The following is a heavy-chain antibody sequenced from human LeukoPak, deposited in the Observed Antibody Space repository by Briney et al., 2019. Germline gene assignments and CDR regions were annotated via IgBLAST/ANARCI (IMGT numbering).Heavy chain of an antibody. V-gene: IGHV3-30*18. CDR2: ISYDGSNK. CDR3: AKDTLYYDSSGENDY. CDR1: GFTFSSYG. Sequence: GGSLRLSCAASGFTFSSYGMHWVHQAPGKGLEWVAVISYDGSNKYYADSVKGRFTISRDNSKNTLYLQMNSLRAEDTAVYYCAKDTLYYDSSGENDYWGQGTLVTVSS. D-gene: IGHD3-22*01. J-gene: IGHJ4*02.